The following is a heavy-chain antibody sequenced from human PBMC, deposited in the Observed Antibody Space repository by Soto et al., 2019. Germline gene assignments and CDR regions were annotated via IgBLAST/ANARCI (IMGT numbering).Heavy chain of an antibody. J-gene: IGHJ4*02. D-gene: IGHD3-3*01. V-gene: IGHV4-61*01. CDR3: ASNRPNKYYDFWSGYLENYFDY. CDR1: GGSVSSGSYY. Sequence: SETLSLTCTASGGSVSSGSYYWSRIRQPPGKGLEWIGYIYYSGSTNYNPSLKSRVTISVDPSKNQFSLKLSSVTAADTAVYYCASNRPNKYYDFWSGYLENYFDYWGQGTLVTVSS. CDR2: IYYSGST.